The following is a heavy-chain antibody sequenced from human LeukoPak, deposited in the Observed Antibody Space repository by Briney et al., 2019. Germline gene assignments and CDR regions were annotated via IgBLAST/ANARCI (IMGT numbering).Heavy chain of an antibody. J-gene: IGHJ3*02. D-gene: IGHD3-22*01. CDR2: IIPILGIA. CDR1: GGTFSSYA. Sequence: ASVKVSCKASGGTFSSYAISWVRQAPGQGLEWMGRIIPILGIANYAQKFQGRVTITADKSTSTAYMELSSLRSEDTAVYYCARVGPIMIVVDDAFDIWGQGTMVTVSS. V-gene: IGHV1-69*04. CDR3: ARVGPIMIVVDDAFDI.